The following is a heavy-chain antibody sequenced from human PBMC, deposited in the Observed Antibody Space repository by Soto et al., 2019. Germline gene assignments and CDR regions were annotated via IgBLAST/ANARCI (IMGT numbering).Heavy chain of an antibody. Sequence: QVQLVQSGAEVKKPGASVKVSCKASGYTFTSYGISWVRQAPGQGLEWMGWISAYNANTNYAQKLQGRVTMTTDTSTSTAYRELRSLSSDDTAVYYCARSGYSSSWYFFSWYYYYYMDVWGKGTTVTVSS. D-gene: IGHD6-13*01. CDR1: GYTFTSYG. J-gene: IGHJ6*03. CDR3: ARSGYSSSWYFFSWYYYYYMDV. CDR2: ISAYNANT. V-gene: IGHV1-18*01.